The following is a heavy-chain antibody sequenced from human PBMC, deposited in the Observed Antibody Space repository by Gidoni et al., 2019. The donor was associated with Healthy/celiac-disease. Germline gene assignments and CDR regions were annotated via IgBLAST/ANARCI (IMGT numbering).Heavy chain of an antibody. CDR2: ISSNGGST. V-gene: IGHV3-64*01. CDR1: GFPFSSYA. CDR3: ARDRDYGDYWYFDL. Sequence: EVQLVESGGGLVQPGGSLRLSCAASGFPFSSYAMHWVRQAPGKGLEYVSAISSNGGSTYYANSVKGRFTISRDNSKNTLYLQMGSLRAEDMAVYYCARDRDYGDYWYFDLWGRGTLVTVSS. J-gene: IGHJ2*01. D-gene: IGHD4-17*01.